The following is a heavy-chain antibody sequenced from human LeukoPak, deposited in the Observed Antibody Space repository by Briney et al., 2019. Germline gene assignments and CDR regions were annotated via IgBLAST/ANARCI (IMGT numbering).Heavy chain of an antibody. V-gene: IGHV4-59*01. CDR1: GGSISSYY. CDR2: IYYSGST. CDR3: ARDRGDSNPTLDY. Sequence: SETPSLTCTVSGGSISSYYWSWIRQPPGKGLEWIGYIYYSGSTNYNPSLKSRFTISVDTSKNQFSLKLSSVTAADTAVYYCARDRGDSNPTLDYWGQGTLVTVSS. D-gene: IGHD4-11*01. J-gene: IGHJ4*02.